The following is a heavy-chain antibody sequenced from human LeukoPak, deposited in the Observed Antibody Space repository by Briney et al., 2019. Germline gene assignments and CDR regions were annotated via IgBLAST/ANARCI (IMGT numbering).Heavy chain of an antibody. Sequence: ASVKVSCKASGYTFTSYYMHWVRQAPGQGLEWMGIINPSGGSTSYAQKFQGRVTMTRDTSASTVYMELSSLRSEDTAVYYCARSPIRSGWNYYYYGMDVWGQGTTVTVSS. V-gene: IGHV1-46*01. J-gene: IGHJ6*02. CDR3: ARSPIRSGWNYYYYGMDV. D-gene: IGHD6-19*01. CDR2: INPSGGST. CDR1: GYTFTSYY.